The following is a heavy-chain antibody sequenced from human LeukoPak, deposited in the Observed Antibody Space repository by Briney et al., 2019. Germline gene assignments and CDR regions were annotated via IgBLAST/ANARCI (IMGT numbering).Heavy chain of an antibody. CDR3: ATPGIRDQYDFDR. V-gene: IGHV3-74*03. CDR2: INPDGSSA. D-gene: IGHD6-13*01. CDR1: RFTLSSYR. Sequence: GESLRLSCAASRFTLSSYRMHWVRQAPGKGLVWVSRINPDGSSATYADSVKGRFTISRDNVKNTVYLQMNSLRAEDTAVYYCATPGIRDQYDFDRWGQGTLVIVSS. J-gene: IGHJ4*02.